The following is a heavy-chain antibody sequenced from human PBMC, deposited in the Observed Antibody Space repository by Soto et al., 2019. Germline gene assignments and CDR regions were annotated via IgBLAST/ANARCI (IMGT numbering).Heavy chain of an antibody. CDR2: IYYSGST. V-gene: IGHV4-30-4*01. Sequence: PSETLSLTCTVSGGSISSGDYYGSWIRQPPGKGLEWIGYIYYSGSTYYNPSLKSRVTISVDTSKNQFSLKLSSVTAADTAVYYCARFPDDISPDKAPYYYGMDVWGQGTTVTVSS. CDR1: GGSISSGDYY. J-gene: IGHJ6*02. CDR3: ARFPDDISPDKAPYYYGMDV. D-gene: IGHD3-9*01.